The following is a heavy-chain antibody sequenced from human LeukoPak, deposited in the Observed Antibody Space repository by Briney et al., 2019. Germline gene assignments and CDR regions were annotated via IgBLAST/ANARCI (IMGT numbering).Heavy chain of an antibody. Sequence: GGSLRLSCAASGFTFSNAWMSWVRQAPGKGLEWVSVIYSGGNTYYADSVKGRFTISRDNSKNTLYLQMNSLRAEDTAVYYCARGYNWNDYWGQGTLVTVSS. CDR1: GFTFSNAW. CDR3: ARGYNWNDY. V-gene: IGHV3-53*01. J-gene: IGHJ4*02. D-gene: IGHD1-20*01. CDR2: IYSGGNT.